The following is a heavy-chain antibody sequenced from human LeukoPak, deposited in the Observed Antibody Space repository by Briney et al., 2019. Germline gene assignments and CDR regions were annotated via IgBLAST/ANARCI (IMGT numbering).Heavy chain of an antibody. CDR3: AREAGDPDWFDP. J-gene: IGHJ5*02. D-gene: IGHD3-10*01. CDR1: GYTFTGYY. Sequence: ASVKVSCKASGYTFTGYYMHWVRQAPGQGLEWMGWINPNSGGTNYAQKFQGRVTMTRDTSISTAYMEVSRLRSDDTAVYYCAREAGDPDWFDPWGQGTLVTVSS. CDR2: INPNSGGT. V-gene: IGHV1-2*02.